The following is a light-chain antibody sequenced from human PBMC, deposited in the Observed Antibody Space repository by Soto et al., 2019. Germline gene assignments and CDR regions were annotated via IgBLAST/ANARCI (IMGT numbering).Light chain of an antibody. Sequence: EIVMTQSPATLSVSPGERATLSCRASQSVSSNLAWYQQKPGQAPRLLIYGASTRATGIPARFSGSGSGTEFTLTISSLQSEDFAVYYCQQYGNSPRTFGQGTKVDIK. CDR1: QSVSSN. CDR2: GAS. J-gene: IGKJ1*01. CDR3: QQYGNSPRT. V-gene: IGKV3-15*01.